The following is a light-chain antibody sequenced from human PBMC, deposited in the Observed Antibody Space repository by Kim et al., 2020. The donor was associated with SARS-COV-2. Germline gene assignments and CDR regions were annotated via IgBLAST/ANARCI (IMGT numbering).Light chain of an antibody. CDR1: NIESKS. CDR3: QVWDSSSDHYV. J-gene: IGLJ1*01. CDR2: SDT. Sequence: SYELTQPPSVSVAPGKTARITCGGNNIESKSVHWYQQGPGQAPVLVIYSDTDRPSGIPERFSGSNSGNTATLTISRVEAGDEAEYYCQVWDSSSDHYVFG. V-gene: IGLV3-21*04.